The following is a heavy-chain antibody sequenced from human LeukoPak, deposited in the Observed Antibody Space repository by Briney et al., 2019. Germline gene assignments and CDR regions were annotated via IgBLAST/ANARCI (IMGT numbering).Heavy chain of an antibody. CDR1: GFTFSSYS. J-gene: IGHJ6*02. D-gene: IGHD5-12*01. Sequence: PGGSLRLSCAAWGFTFSSYSMNWVRQAPGKGLEWVSSISSSSSYIYYADSVKGRFTISRDNAKNSLYLQMNSLRAEDTAVYYCAREETESIVATIYYYGMDVWGQGTTVTVSS. CDR2: ISSSSSYI. V-gene: IGHV3-21*01. CDR3: AREETESIVATIYYYGMDV.